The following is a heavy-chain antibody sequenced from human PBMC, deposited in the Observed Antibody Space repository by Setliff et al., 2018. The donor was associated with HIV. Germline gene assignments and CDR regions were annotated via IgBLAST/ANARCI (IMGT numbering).Heavy chain of an antibody. V-gene: IGHV3-11*04. CDR2: ISSSGSII. CDR1: YY. D-gene: IGHD3-22*01. Sequence: YYWGWIRQAPGMGLEWVPYISSSGSIIYYADSVKGRFTISRDNAKKSLYLQMNSLRAEDTAVYYCARQDDYFDSSGYYLGYDGFDIWGQGTMVTVSS. J-gene: IGHJ3*02. CDR3: ARQDDYFDSSGYYLGYDGFDI.